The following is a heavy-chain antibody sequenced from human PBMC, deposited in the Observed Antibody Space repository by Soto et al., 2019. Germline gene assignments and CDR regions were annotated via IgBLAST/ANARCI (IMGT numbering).Heavy chain of an antibody. CDR1: GFTFSDYY. J-gene: IGHJ4*02. V-gene: IGHV3-11*01. CDR3: ARSSLKDFEF. CDR2: ISGRGSTT. Sequence: PGGSLRLSCTASGFTFSDYYMSWIRQAPGKGLEWLAYISGRGSTTYYTDSVKGRFAISRDNARTPLYLQINSLRAEDSDVYYCARSSLKDFEFWGQGTLVTVSS.